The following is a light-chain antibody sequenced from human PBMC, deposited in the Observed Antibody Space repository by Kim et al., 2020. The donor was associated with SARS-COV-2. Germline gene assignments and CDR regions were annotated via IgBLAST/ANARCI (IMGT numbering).Light chain of an antibody. J-gene: IGLJ3*02. V-gene: IGLV3-19*01. CDR3: NSRDSSGNQRE. CDR2: GRI. CDR1: SLRNYF. Sequence: SSELTQDPAVSVALGQTVRITCQGDSLRNYFASWYQQRPGQAPVLVIYGRINRPSGIPDRFSGSSSGNTASLTITGAQAEDEADYYCNSRDSSGNQREFGGGTRLTVL.